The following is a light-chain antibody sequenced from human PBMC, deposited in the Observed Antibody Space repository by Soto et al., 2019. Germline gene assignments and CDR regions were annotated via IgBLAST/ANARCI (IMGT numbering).Light chain of an antibody. V-gene: IGKV1D-13*01. J-gene: IGKJ1*01. Sequence: AIQLTQSPSSLSASVGDRVTITCRASQGIRSALGWYQQKPGKVPKLLIYAAPTLQSGVPSRFSGSGSGTEFTLTITSLQPDDFGTYYCQQYNNMWTFGQGTKV. CDR2: AAP. CDR1: QGIRSA. CDR3: QQYNNMWT.